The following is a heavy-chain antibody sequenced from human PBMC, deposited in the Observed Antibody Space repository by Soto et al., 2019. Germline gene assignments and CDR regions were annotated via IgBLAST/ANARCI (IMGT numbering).Heavy chain of an antibody. D-gene: IGHD3-3*01. CDR3: AREASSYDFWSGYYTFWTYFDY. Sequence: QVQLVESGGGVVQPGRSLRLSCAASGFTFSSYAMHWVRQAPGKGLEWVAVISYDGSNKYYADSVTGRFTISRDNSKNTLYLQMNSLRAEDTAVYYCAREASSYDFWSGYYTFWTYFDYWGQGTLVTVSS. V-gene: IGHV3-30-3*01. J-gene: IGHJ4*02. CDR2: ISYDGSNK. CDR1: GFTFSSYA.